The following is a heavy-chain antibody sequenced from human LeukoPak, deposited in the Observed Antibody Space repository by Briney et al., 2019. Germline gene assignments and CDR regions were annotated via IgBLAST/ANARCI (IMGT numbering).Heavy chain of an antibody. CDR2: INHSGST. CDR3: ARQHSYVTSYWYFDL. D-gene: IGHD5-18*01. V-gene: IGHV4-34*01. J-gene: IGHJ2*01. CDR1: GGSFSGYY. Sequence: EPSETLSLTCAVYGGSFSGYYWSWLRQPPGKGLEWIGEINHSGSTNYNPSLKSRVTISVDTSKNQFSLKLSSVTAADTAVYYCARQHSYVTSYWYFDLWGRGTLVTVSS.